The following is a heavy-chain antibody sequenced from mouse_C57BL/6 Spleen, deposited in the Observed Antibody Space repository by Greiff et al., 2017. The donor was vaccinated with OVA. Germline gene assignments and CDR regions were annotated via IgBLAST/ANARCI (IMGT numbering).Heavy chain of an antibody. J-gene: IGHJ2*01. CDR2: IYPGDGDT. CDR1: GYAFSSYW. Sequence: QVQLQQSGAELVKPGASVKISCKASGYAFSSYWMNWVKQRPGKGLEWIGKIYPGDGDTNYNGKFKGKATLTADKSSSTAYLQLSRLTSEDSEVYFCARGGYGNYFDYWGQGTTLTVSS. D-gene: IGHD2-10*02. V-gene: IGHV1-80*01. CDR3: ARGGYGNYFDY.